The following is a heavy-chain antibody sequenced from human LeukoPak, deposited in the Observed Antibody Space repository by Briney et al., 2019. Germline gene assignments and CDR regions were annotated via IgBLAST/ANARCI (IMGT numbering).Heavy chain of an antibody. CDR1: GYTFTSYA. CDR3: ARDPGGRWLQLSYGPDY. V-gene: IGHV7-4-1*02. J-gene: IGHJ4*02. Sequence: ASVNVSCKASGYTFTSYAMNWVRQAPGQGLEWMGWINTNTGNPTYAQGFTGRFVLSLDTSVSTAYLQISSLKAEDTAVYYCARDPGGRWLQLSYGPDYWGQGTLVTVSS. CDR2: INTNTGNP. D-gene: IGHD5-24*01.